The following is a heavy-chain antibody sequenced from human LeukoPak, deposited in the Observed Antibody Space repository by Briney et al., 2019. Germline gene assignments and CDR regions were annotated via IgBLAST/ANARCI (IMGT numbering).Heavy chain of an antibody. D-gene: IGHD6-19*01. CDR2: ISGSGGGT. Sequence: GGSLRLSCAASGFTFSSYAMSWVRQAPGKGLEWVSAISGSGGGTYYADSVKGRFTISRDNSKNTLYLQMNSLRAEDTAVYYCAKVGSWGGWYQNYYGMDVWGQGTLVTVSS. J-gene: IGHJ6*02. CDR3: AKVGSWGGWYQNYYGMDV. CDR1: GFTFSSYA. V-gene: IGHV3-23*01.